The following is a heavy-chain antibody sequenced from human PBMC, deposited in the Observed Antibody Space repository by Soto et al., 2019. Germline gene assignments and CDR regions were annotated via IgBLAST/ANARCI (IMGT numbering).Heavy chain of an antibody. Sequence: SETLSLTCAVYGGSFSGYYWSWIRQPPGKGLEWIGEINHSGSTNYNPSLKSRVTISVDTSKNQFSLKLSSVTAADTAVYYFARTGYSYAPHFDYWGQGTLVTVSS. CDR1: GGSFSGYY. V-gene: IGHV4-34*01. CDR3: ARTGYSYAPHFDY. J-gene: IGHJ4*02. CDR2: INHSGST. D-gene: IGHD5-18*01.